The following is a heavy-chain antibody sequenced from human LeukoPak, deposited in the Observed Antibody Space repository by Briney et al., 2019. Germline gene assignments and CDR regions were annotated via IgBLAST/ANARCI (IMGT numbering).Heavy chain of an antibody. CDR3: ARYGSGLYFDY. Sequence: SGPALVKPTQTLTLTCTFSGFSLSPSGMRVSWIRQPPGKALEWLARVDWDDDKFYSPSLKTRLTISKDTSNNQVVLTMTNMDPVDTATYYCARYGSGLYFDYWGQGTLVTVSS. V-gene: IGHV2-70*04. D-gene: IGHD3-10*01. CDR1: GFSLSPSGMR. J-gene: IGHJ4*02. CDR2: VDWDDDK.